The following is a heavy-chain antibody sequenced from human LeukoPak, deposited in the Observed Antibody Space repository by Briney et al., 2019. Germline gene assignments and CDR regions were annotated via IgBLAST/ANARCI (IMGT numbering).Heavy chain of an antibody. D-gene: IGHD3-10*01. CDR1: GFTFSRYW. V-gene: IGHV3-7*03. Sequence: GGSLRLSCAASGFTFSRYWMNWVRQAPGKGLEWVANIKQDGGEKYYVDSVKGRFTISRDNSKNTLYLQMNSLRAEDTAVYYCAKETSLPRGVFDYWGQGTLVTVSS. CDR3: AKETSLPRGVFDY. CDR2: IKQDGGEK. J-gene: IGHJ4*02.